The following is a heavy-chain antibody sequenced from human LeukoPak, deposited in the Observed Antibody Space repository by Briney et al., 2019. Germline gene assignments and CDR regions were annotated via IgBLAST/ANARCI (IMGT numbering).Heavy chain of an antibody. D-gene: IGHD1-14*01. Sequence: SETLSLTCTVSGGSIGSYYWSWIRQPPGKGLEWIGYIYYSGSTNYNPSLKSRVTISVDTSKNQFSLRLNSVTATDTAVYYCARLNKPGWFDPWGQGTLVTVSS. J-gene: IGHJ5*02. CDR2: IYYSGST. V-gene: IGHV4-59*08. CDR1: GGSIGSYY. CDR3: ARLNKPGWFDP.